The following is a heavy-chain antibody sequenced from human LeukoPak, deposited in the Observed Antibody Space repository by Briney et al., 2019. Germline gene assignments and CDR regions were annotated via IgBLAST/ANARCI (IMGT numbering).Heavy chain of an antibody. CDR2: IYSGGST. Sequence: GGSLRLSCAASGFTFSSYAMHWVRQAPGKGLEWVSVIYSGGSTYYADSVKGRFTISRDNSKNTLYLQMNSLRAEDTAVYYCARDATNYYYYGMDVWGQGTTVTVSS. V-gene: IGHV3-53*01. D-gene: IGHD5-12*01. CDR1: GFTFSSYA. CDR3: ARDATNYYYYGMDV. J-gene: IGHJ6*02.